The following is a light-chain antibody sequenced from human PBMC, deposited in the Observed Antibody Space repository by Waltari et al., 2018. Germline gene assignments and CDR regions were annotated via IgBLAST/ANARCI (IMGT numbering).Light chain of an antibody. Sequence: QSALTQPASVSGSPGQSITISCTGTSSDVGTYNLVSWYQHHPGKAPKLMIYESTKRPSGVSNRVSGSKSGNTASLTIAGLQAEDEADYYCCSFAGSSPHVVLGGGTKLTVL. CDR3: CSFAGSSPHVV. J-gene: IGLJ2*01. CDR1: SSDVGTYNL. V-gene: IGLV2-23*01. CDR2: EST.